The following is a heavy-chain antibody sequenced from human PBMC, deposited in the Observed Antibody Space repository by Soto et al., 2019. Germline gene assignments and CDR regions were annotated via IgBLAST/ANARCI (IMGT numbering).Heavy chain of an antibody. CDR1: GYSFTSYW. CDR2: IYPGDSDT. Sequence: GESLKISCKGSGYSFTSYWIGWVRQMPGKGLEWMGIIYPGDSDTRYSPSFQGQVTISADKSISTAYLQWSSLKASGTAMYHCARAAVLTMTLPPDAFDIWGQGTMVTVSS. D-gene: IGHD3-22*01. CDR3: ARAAVLTMTLPPDAFDI. J-gene: IGHJ3*02. V-gene: IGHV5-51*01.